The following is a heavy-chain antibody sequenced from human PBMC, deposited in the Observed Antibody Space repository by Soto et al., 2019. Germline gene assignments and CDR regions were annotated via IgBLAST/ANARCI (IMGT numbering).Heavy chain of an antibody. V-gene: IGHV3-64D*06. Sequence: PGGALRVACSASGFIVSESTIYWVRQVPGKGLEAISAVSTSGRSTYYADSVKDRFTISRDNSKNTLFLQMGSLRPEDTAIYYCVKQAHGLDGVAFDYWGQGTQVTVSS. CDR3: VKQAHGLDGVAFDY. J-gene: IGHJ4*02. CDR1: GFIVSEST. CDR2: VSTSGRST. D-gene: IGHD2-15*01.